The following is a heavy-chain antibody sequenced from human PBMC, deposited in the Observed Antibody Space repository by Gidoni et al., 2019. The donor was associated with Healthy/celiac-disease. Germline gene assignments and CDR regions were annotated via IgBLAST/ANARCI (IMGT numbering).Heavy chain of an antibody. D-gene: IGHD2-15*01. Sequence: EVQLVESGGGLVQPGGSLRLSCAASGFTFSSYWMSWVRQAPGKGLEWVANIKQDGSEKYYVDSVKGRFTISRDNAKNSLYLQMNSLRAEDTAVYYCARDYCSGGSCPIYYYYYGMDVWGQGTTVTVSS. V-gene: IGHV3-7*01. CDR3: ARDYCSGGSCPIYYYYYGMDV. CDR2: IKQDGSEK. J-gene: IGHJ6*02. CDR1: GFTFSSYW.